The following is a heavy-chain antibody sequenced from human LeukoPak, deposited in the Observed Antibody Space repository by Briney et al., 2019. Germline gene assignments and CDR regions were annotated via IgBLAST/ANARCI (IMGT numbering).Heavy chain of an antibody. J-gene: IGHJ4*02. D-gene: IGHD6-13*01. CDR3: ARDIGSSWYNY. CDR2: IYYSGST. Sequence: SETPSLTCTVSGGSISSSSYYWGWIRQPPGKGLEWIGNIYYSGSTYYNPSLKSRVTISVDTSKNQFSLKLSSVTAADTAVYYCARDIGSSWYNYWGQGTLVTVSS. V-gene: IGHV4-39*07. CDR1: GGSISSSSYY.